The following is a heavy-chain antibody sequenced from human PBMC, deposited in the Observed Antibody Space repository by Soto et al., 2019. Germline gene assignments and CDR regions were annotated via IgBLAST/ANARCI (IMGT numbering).Heavy chain of an antibody. CDR2: ISSSDNII. J-gene: IGHJ4*02. CDR1: GFIFSDYY. V-gene: IGHV3-11*01. D-gene: IGHD3-22*01. CDR3: ARDRGYYDSSGYFDY. Sequence: GSLRLSCAASGFIFSDYYMSWIRQAPGKGLEWISYISSSDNIIYYADSVKGRFTISRDNAKNSLYLQMNSPRAEDTAVYYCARDRGYYDSSGYFDYWGQGTLVTVSS.